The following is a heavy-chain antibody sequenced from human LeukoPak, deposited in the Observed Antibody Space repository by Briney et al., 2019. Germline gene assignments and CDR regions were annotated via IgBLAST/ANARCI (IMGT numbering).Heavy chain of an antibody. Sequence: SGTLSLTCTVSGGSISRSSYYWGWIRQPPGKGLEWIGSIYYSGSTYYNPSLRSRVTISVDTSKNQFSLKLSSVTAADTAVYYCAPMYSSGWPRPNWFDPWGQGTLVTVSS. CDR1: GGSISRSSYY. V-gene: IGHV4-39*01. J-gene: IGHJ5*02. CDR2: IYYSGST. CDR3: APMYSSGWPRPNWFDP. D-gene: IGHD6-19*01.